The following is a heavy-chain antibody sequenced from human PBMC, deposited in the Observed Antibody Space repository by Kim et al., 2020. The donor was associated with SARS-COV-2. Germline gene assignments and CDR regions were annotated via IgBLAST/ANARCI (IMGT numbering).Heavy chain of an antibody. CDR1: GGSISSSSYY. CDR2: IYYSGST. CDR3: ARDSSDSSGYYTFDY. J-gene: IGHJ4*02. D-gene: IGHD3-22*01. Sequence: SETLSLTCTVSGGSISSSSYYWGWIRRPPGKGLEWIGSIYYSGSTYYNPSLKSRVTISVDTSKNQFSLKLSSVTAADTAVYYCARDSSDSSGYYTFDYWGRGTLVSVSS. V-gene: IGHV4-39*02.